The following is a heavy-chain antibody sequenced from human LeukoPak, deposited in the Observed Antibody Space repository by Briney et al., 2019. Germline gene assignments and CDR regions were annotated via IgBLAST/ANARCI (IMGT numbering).Heavy chain of an antibody. CDR3: AKATGDGGTFHY. V-gene: IGHV3-23*01. CDR2: ISGGADLI. J-gene: IGHJ4*02. Sequence: GGSLRLSCAASGFTFSSYAMSWVRQAPGKGQEWVSAISGGADLIYYADSVRGRFIISRDNSKNTLSLQMNSLRAEDTAVYYCAKATGDGGTFHYWGQGTLVTVSS. CDR1: GFTFSSYA. D-gene: IGHD7-27*01.